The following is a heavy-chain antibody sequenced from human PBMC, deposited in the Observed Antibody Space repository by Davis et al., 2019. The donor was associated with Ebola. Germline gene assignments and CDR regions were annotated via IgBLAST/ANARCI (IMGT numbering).Heavy chain of an antibody. V-gene: IGHV3-33*06. D-gene: IGHD1-26*01. CDR2: IWYDGSNK. Sequence: GGSLRLSCATSGFTVNSNYMSWVRQAPGKGLEWVAVIWYDGSNKYYADSVKGRFTISRDNSKNTLYLQMNSLRVEDTAVYYCAKDAIGGSYIGEQGGLFDQWGQGTLVTVSS. CDR1: GFTVNSNY. CDR3: AKDAIGGSYIGEQGGLFDQ. J-gene: IGHJ4*02.